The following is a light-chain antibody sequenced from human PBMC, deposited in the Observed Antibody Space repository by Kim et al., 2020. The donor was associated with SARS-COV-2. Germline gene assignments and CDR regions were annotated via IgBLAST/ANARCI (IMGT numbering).Light chain of an antibody. CDR2: GAS. CDR3: QQYGDSPYT. CDR1: QRVTTNF. Sequence: EIVLTQSPVTLSLSPGEGATLSCRASQRVTTNFLAWHQQKPGQPPRLLIYGASRRATGIPDRFIGSGSGTDFTLTISRLEPEDFAVYYCQQYGDSPYTFGQGTKLEI. J-gene: IGKJ2*01. V-gene: IGKV3-20*01.